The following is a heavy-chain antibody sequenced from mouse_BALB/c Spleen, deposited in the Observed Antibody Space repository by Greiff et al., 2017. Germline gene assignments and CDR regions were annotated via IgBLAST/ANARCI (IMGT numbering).Heavy chain of an antibody. CDR3: ARDSSGPWFAY. J-gene: IGHJ3*01. D-gene: IGHD3-2*01. CDR1: GFTFSSYA. V-gene: IGHV5-9-3*01. CDR2: ISSGGSYT. Sequence: EVKLMESGGGLVKPGGSLKLSCAASGFTFSSYAMSWVRQTPEKRLEWVATISSGGSYTYYPDSVKGRFTISRDNAKNTLYLQMSSLRSEDTAMYYCARDSSGPWFAYWGQGTLVTVSA.